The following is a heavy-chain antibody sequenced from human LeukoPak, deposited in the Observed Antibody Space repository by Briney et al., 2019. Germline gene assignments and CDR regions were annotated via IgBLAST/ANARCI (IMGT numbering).Heavy chain of an antibody. V-gene: IGHV4-39*07. CDR2: IYYSGNT. Sequence: PSETLSLTCTVSGGSISSSSYSWGWIRQPPGKGLEWIGSIYYSGNTYYNPSLKSRVTISVDTSKNQFSLKLSSVTAADTAVYYCARDYGSGNYMDVWGKGTTVTVSS. D-gene: IGHD3-10*01. CDR3: ARDYGSGNYMDV. J-gene: IGHJ6*03. CDR1: GGSISSSSYS.